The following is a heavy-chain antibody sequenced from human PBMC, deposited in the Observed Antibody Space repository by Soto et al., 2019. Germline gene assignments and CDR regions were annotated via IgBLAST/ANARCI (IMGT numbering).Heavy chain of an antibody. CDR1: GFTFSSYA. D-gene: IGHD5-18*01. CDR2: ISYDGSNK. J-gene: IGHJ4*02. V-gene: IGHV3-30-3*01. CDR3: ASSYSYGYWGFDY. Sequence: QVQLVESGGGVVQPGRSLRLSCAASGFTFSSYAMHWVRQAPGKGLEWVAVISYDGSNKYYADSVKGRFTISRDNSKNTLYLQMNSLRAEDTAVYYCASSYSYGYWGFDYWGQGTLVTVSS.